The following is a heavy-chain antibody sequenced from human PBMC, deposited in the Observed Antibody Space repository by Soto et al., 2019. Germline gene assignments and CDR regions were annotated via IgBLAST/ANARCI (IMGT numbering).Heavy chain of an antibody. D-gene: IGHD3-22*01. CDR3: AKVVDYDSTGYYSHLDH. V-gene: IGHV3-23*01. Sequence: PGGSLRLSCAASGFTFSSYALTWVRQAPGKGLEWVSVIGASGSSTFHADSVKGRFTISRDNSKNTLFLQMNSLRAEDTAVYYCAKVVDYDSTGYYSHLDHWGQGTLVTVSS. CDR1: GFTFSSYA. CDR2: IGASGSST. J-gene: IGHJ4*02.